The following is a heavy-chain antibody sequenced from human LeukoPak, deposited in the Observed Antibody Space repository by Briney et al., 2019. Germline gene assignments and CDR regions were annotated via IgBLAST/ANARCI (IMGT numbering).Heavy chain of an antibody. J-gene: IGHJ3*02. V-gene: IGHV4-34*01. CDR1: RGSFSGYY. CDR2: INHSGST. D-gene: IGHD3-3*01. Sequence: SETLSLTCAVSRGSFSGYYWSWIRQPPGKGLEWIGEINHSGSTNYNPSPNSRVTISVDTSTNKFSLQHRTVTAADTTVYYCARGYYDFWSGCGRDVFDISGQGTMVSVSS. CDR3: ARGYYDFWSGCGRDVFDI.